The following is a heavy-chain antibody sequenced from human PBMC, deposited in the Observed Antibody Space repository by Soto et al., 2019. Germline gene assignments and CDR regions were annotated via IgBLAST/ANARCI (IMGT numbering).Heavy chain of an antibody. CDR2: VYYSGST. J-gene: IGHJ5*02. V-gene: IGHV4-31*03. CDR3: AREAALKWFDP. D-gene: IGHD2-15*01. CDR1: GGSTSSGGYY. Sequence: QVQLQELGPRLVKPSQTLSLTCTVSGGSTSSGGYYWSWIRQYPGKGLEWIAFVYYSGSTYYNPSLTTRVIISGDTSKKQFSLKLSSVTAADTAVYYCAREAALKWFDPWGQGTLVTVSS.